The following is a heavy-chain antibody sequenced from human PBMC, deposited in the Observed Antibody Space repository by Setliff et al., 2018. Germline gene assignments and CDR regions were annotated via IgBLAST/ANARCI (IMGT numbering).Heavy chain of an antibody. CDR2: SIPIFGTA. CDR1: GGTFSSYA. J-gene: IGHJ4*02. D-gene: IGHD1-26*01. V-gene: IGHV1-69*06. Sequence: SVKVSCKASGGTFSSYAISWVRQAPGQGLEWMGRSIPIFGTANYAQKFQGRVTMTEDTSTDTAYMELSSLRSEDTAVYYCATSYSGSYYGYWGQGTLVT. CDR3: ATSYSGSYYGY.